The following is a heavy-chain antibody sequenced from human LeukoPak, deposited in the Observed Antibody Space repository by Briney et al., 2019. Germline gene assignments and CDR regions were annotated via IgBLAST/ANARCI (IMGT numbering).Heavy chain of an antibody. V-gene: IGHV1-8*03. CDR3: SRATSVTASGYDF. J-gene: IGHJ4*02. D-gene: IGHD2-21*02. CDR1: GYTFMNYH. CDR2: INPDTGAN. Sequence: GASVKVSCKASGYTFMNYHINWVRQACGQGLEGTTWINPDTGANGYARKFQDRVTITTDTSITTAYMELSSLSSEDTAVYFCSRATSVTASGYDFGGQGTRVTVSS.